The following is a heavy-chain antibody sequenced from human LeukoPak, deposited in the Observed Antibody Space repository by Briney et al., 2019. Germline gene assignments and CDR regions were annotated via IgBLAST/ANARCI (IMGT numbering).Heavy chain of an antibody. CDR1: GYTFTGYY. V-gene: IGHV1-69*04. CDR2: IIPILGIA. D-gene: IGHD3-10*01. J-gene: IGHJ4*02. CDR3: ARDLWQGSPLDY. Sequence: SVKVSCKASGYTFTGYYMHWVRQAPGQGLEWMGRIIPILGIANYAQKFQGRVTITADKSTSTAYMELSSLRSEDTAVYYCARDLWQGSPLDYWGQGTLVTVSS.